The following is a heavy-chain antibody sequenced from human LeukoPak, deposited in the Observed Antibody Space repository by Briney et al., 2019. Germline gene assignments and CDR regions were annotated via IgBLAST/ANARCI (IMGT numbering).Heavy chain of an antibody. J-gene: IGHJ5*02. D-gene: IGHD4-11*01. Sequence: PSETLSLTCTVSGGSISSSGYYWGWIRQPPGKGLEWIGSIYYSGSTYYNPSLKSRVTISVDTSKNQFSLKLSSVTAADTAVYYCARVMTTVTTEVRRIDPWGQGTLVTVSS. CDR3: ARVMTTVTTEVRRIDP. V-gene: IGHV4-39*01. CDR1: GGSISSSGYY. CDR2: IYYSGST.